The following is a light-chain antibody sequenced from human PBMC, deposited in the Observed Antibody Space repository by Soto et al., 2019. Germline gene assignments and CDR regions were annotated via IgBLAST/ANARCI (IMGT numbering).Light chain of an antibody. Sequence: EIVLTQSPGTLSLSPGERATLSCRASQSVSNNYLAWYQQKPGQAPRLLIYDASSRATGIPYRFSGSGSGTEFTLTISRLQPEDFAVYYCQQYGSSPYTFGQGTKLEIK. CDR2: DAS. CDR1: QSVSNNY. CDR3: QQYGSSPYT. V-gene: IGKV3-20*01. J-gene: IGKJ2*01.